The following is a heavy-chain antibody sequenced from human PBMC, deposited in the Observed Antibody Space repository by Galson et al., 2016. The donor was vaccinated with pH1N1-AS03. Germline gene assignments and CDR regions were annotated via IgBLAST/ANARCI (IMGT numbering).Heavy chain of an antibody. Sequence: SLRLSCAASGFTFSSYSVNWVRQAPGKGLEWVSSISSRSSDIYYADSVKGRFTISRDNARRSLYLQMNCLRAEDTAVYYCATNIEQRYTSKWYKFDHWGPGTLVTVSS. CDR3: ATNIEQRYTSKWYKFDH. V-gene: IGHV3-21*01. J-gene: IGHJ4*02. CDR1: GFTFSSYS. D-gene: IGHD6-13*01. CDR2: ISSRSSDI.